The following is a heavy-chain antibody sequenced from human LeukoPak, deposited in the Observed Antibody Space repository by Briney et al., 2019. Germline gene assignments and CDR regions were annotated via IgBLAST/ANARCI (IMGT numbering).Heavy chain of an antibody. CDR3: ATHSYYYGSGSYPHYLDY. Sequence: GGSLRLSCAASGFTFEDNGMSWVRQAPGKGLEWVSGLNWNGGSTGYADSVKGRFTISRDNARNSLCLQMNSLRTEDTALYYCATHSYYYGSGSYPHYLDYWGQGTLVTVSA. J-gene: IGHJ4*02. V-gene: IGHV3-20*04. CDR1: GFTFEDNG. CDR2: LNWNGGST. D-gene: IGHD3-10*01.